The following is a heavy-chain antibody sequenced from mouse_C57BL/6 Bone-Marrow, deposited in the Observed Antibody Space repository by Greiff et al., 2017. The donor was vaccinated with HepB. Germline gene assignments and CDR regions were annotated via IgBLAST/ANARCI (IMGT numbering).Heavy chain of an antibody. CDR1: GFTFSSYT. J-gene: IGHJ3*01. V-gene: IGHV5-9*01. CDR2: ISGGGGNT. D-gene: IGHD2-4*01. CDR3: ARPPYDYVWFAY. Sequence: DVMLVESGGGLVKPGGSLKLSCAASGFTFSSYTMSWVRQTPEKRLEWVATISGGGGNTYYPDCVKGRFTISRDNAKNTLYLQMSSLRSEDTALYYCARPPYDYVWFAYWGQGTLVTVSA.